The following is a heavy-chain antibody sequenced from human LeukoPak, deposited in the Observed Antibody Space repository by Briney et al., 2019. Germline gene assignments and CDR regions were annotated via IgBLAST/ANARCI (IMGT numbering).Heavy chain of an antibody. CDR3: ARDGPPGVVVAASMDY. Sequence: ASVKVSCKASGYTFTSYGISWVRQAPGQGLEWMGWISAYNGNTNYAQKLQGRVTMPTDTSTSTAYMELRSLRSDDTAVYYCARDGPPGVVVAASMDYWGQGTPVTVSS. J-gene: IGHJ4*02. D-gene: IGHD2-15*01. CDR1: GYTFTSYG. CDR2: ISAYNGNT. V-gene: IGHV1-18*01.